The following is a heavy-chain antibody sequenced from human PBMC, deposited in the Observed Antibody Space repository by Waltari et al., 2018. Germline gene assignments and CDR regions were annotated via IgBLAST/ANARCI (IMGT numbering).Heavy chain of an antibody. D-gene: IGHD3-22*01. J-gene: IGHJ3*02. CDR2: IYWDDDK. CDR1: GFSLSTSGVG. Sequence: QITLKESGPTLVEPTQTLTLTCTFSGFSLSTSGVGVGWIRQHPGKALEWLALIYWDDDKRYSPSLKSRLTITKDTSKNQVVLTMTNMDPVDTATYYCAHSRGGIYYDSSGLPCAFDIWGQGTMVTVSS. V-gene: IGHV2-5*02. CDR3: AHSRGGIYYDSSGLPCAFDI.